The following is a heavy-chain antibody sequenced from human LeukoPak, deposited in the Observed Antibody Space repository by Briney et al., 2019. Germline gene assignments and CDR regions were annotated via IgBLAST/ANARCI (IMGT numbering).Heavy chain of an antibody. CDR1: GFTFSSYG. V-gene: IGHV3-33*01. CDR3: ARAGPPYCSGGSCYVPSYFDY. CDR2: IWYDGSNK. Sequence: GGSLRLSCAASGFTFSSYGMPWVRQAPGKGLEWVAVIWYDGSNKYYADSVKGRFTISRDNSKNTLYLQMNSLRAEDTALYYCARAGPPYCSGGSCYVPSYFDYWGQGTLVTVSS. D-gene: IGHD2-15*01. J-gene: IGHJ4*02.